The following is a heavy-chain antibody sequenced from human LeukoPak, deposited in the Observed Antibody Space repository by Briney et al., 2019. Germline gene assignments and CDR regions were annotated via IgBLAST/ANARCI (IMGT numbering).Heavy chain of an antibody. CDR1: GFTFNTYG. J-gene: IGHJ5*02. CDR3: AREGSLHHSGDYYLSWFDP. Sequence: ASVKVSCKTSGFTFNTYGIAWVRQAPGQGIELMGLISAYNGNTNYAQNLQDRVTMTTDTSTTTAYMELRGLRSDDTAVYYCAREGSLHHSGDYYLSWFDPWGQGTLVTVSS. CDR2: ISAYNGNT. D-gene: IGHD3-22*01. V-gene: IGHV1-18*01.